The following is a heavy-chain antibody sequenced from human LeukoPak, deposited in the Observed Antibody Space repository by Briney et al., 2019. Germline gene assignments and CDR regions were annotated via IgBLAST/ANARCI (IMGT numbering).Heavy chain of an antibody. J-gene: IGHJ5*02. D-gene: IGHD2-8*01. CDR2: IYTSGST. V-gene: IGHV4-4*07. Sequence: SETLSLTCTVSGGSISSYYWSWIRQPAGKGLEWIGRIYTSGSTNYNPSLKSRVTMSVDTSKNQFSLKLSSVTAADTAVYYCAREGRTNGVCYIANWFDPWGQGTLVTVSS. CDR1: GGSISSYY. CDR3: AREGRTNGVCYIANWFDP.